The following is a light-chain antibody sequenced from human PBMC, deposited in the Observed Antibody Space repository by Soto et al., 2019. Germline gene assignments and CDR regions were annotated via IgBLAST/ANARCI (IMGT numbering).Light chain of an antibody. CDR3: SSYGGSNNFWV. CDR1: SSDVGGYNY. CDR2: EVS. J-gene: IGLJ3*02. Sequence: QSALTQPPSASGSPGQSVTISCTGTSSDVGGYNYVSWYQQHPGKAPKLMIYEVSKRPPGVPDRFSGSKSGNTASLAVSGLQTEDEADYYCSSYGGSNNFWVFGGGTKLTVL. V-gene: IGLV2-8*01.